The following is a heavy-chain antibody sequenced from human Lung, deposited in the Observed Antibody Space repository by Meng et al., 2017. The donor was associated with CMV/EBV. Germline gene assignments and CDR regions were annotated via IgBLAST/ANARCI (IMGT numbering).Heavy chain of an antibody. D-gene: IGHD3-10*01. CDR2: IPHRGSS. CDR3: LRRSGGSV. J-gene: IGHJ1*01. Sequence: QVQLREAGPALVKPVETLSLTCAVSGDSITNHNWWAWGRQPPGKGLEWNGEIPHRGSSAYNPSLKSRVSMSIDKSKNQFSLKLTSVTAADTAVYHCLRRSGGSVWGQGTLVTVSS. V-gene: IGHV4-4*02. CDR1: GDSITNHNW.